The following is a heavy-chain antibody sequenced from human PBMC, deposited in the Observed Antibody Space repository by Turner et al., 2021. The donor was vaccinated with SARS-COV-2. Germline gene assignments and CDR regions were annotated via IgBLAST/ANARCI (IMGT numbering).Heavy chain of an antibody. CDR1: GGSISSSSYY. CDR2: IYYSGST. V-gene: IGHV4-39*01. CDR3: ARHKGDYDSSELLG. Sequence: QLQLQESGPGLVKPSETLSLTCTDSGGSISSSSYYWGWIRQPPGKGLEWIGSIYYSGSTYYNPSLKSRGTISVDTSKNQFSLKLSSVTAADTAVYYCARHKGDYDSSELLGWGQGTLVTVSS. D-gene: IGHD3-22*01. J-gene: IGHJ4*02.